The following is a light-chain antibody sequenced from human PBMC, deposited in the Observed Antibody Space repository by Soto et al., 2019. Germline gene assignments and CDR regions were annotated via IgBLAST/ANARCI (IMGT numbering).Light chain of an antibody. CDR1: QSVLYSSNNKNY. V-gene: IGKV4-1*01. CDR3: QQYYSTPLT. CDR2: WAS. Sequence: DIVMTQSPDSLAVSLGERATINCKSSQSVLYSSNNKNYLAWYQQKPGQPPKLLIYWASTRESGVPDRFSGSGSGTDFPLTLRSLQAEDVAVYYCQQYYSTPLTFGGGTKVEIK. J-gene: IGKJ4*01.